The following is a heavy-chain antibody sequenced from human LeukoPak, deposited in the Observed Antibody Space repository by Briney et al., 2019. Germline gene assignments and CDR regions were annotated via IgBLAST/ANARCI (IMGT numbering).Heavy chain of an antibody. D-gene: IGHD3-22*01. J-gene: IGHJ4*02. V-gene: IGHV3-7*01. CDR1: GFTFSSYW. Sequence: GGSLRLSCAASGFTFSSYWMSWVRQAPGKGLEWVANIKQDGSEKYYVDSVKGRFTISRDNAKNSLYLQMNSLRAEDTAVYYCARDPRYYYDSSVYYYFDYWGQEPLVPVSS. CDR3: ARDPRYYYDSSVYYYFDY. CDR2: IKQDGSEK.